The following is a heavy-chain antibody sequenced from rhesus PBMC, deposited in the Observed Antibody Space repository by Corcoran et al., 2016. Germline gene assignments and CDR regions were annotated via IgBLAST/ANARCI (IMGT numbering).Heavy chain of an antibody. CDR2: IYWDDDK. V-gene: IGHV2-1*01. CDR1: GFSLSTSGMG. CDR3: ARVNTVTANFDY. Sequence: QVTLKESGPALVKPTQTLTLTCTFSGFSLSTSGMGVGWIRQPPGKTLEWLAHIYWDDDKRYSTSLKSRRTISKDTSKNQVVLTMTNMDPVDTATYYCARVNTVTANFDYWGQGVLVTVSS. D-gene: IGHD4-23*01. J-gene: IGHJ4*01.